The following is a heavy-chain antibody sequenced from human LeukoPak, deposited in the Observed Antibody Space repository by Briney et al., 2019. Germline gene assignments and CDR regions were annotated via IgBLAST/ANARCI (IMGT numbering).Heavy chain of an antibody. CDR3: ASGYSYGSY. CDR1: GGSISSGGYS. Sequence: SQTLSLTCAVSGGSISSGGYSWSWIRQPPGKGLEWIGYIYHSGSTYYNPSLKSRVTISVDRSKNQFSLKLSSVTAADTAVYYCASGYSYGSYWGQGTLVTVSS. D-gene: IGHD5-18*01. J-gene: IGHJ4*02. CDR2: IYHSGST. V-gene: IGHV4-30-2*01.